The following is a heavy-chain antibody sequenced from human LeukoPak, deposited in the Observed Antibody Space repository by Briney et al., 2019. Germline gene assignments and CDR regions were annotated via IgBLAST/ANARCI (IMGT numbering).Heavy chain of an antibody. D-gene: IGHD5-24*01. J-gene: IGHJ4*02. V-gene: IGHV3-7*03. CDR1: GFTFSTYW. CDR3: ARGQYTDGLSY. Sequence: EGSLRLSCAASGFTFSTYWMTWVRQAPGKGLEWVAIIKPDGSEKYYVDSVKGRFTISRDNAENSLFLQMNGLRPEDTAVFYCARGQYTDGLSYWGQGTLVTVSS. CDR2: IKPDGSEK.